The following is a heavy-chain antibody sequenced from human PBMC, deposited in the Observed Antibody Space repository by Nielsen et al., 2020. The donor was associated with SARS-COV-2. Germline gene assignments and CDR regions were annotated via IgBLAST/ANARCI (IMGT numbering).Heavy chain of an antibody. Sequence: GESLKISCAASGFTFSSYWMHWVRQAPGKGLVWVSRINSDGSSTSYADSVKGRFTISRDNAKNTLYLQMNSLKTEDTAVYYCTTGLRFLEWSAYYMDVWGKGTTVTVSS. D-gene: IGHD3-3*01. J-gene: IGHJ6*03. CDR1: GFTFSSYW. V-gene: IGHV3-74*01. CDR2: INSDGSST. CDR3: TTGLRFLEWSAYYMDV.